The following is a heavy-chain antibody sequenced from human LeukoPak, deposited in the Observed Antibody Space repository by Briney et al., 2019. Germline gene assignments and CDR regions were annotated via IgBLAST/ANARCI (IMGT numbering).Heavy chain of an antibody. D-gene: IGHD6-19*01. CDR1: GITFSSYA. V-gene: IGHV3-23*01. CDR2: ISGSGDST. CDR3: ARDEQWLVPGGTDY. Sequence: GGSLRLSCAASGITFSSYAMSWVRQAPGKGLEWVSAISGSGDSTYYADSVKGRFTISRDNSKNTLYLQMNSLRAEDTAVYYCARDEQWLVPGGTDYWGQGTLVTVSS. J-gene: IGHJ4*02.